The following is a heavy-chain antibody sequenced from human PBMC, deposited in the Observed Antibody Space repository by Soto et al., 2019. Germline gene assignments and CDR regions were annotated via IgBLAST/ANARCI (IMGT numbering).Heavy chain of an antibody. CDR2: IGTAGDT. Sequence: QLRWAVSLSGEAARVTFSVFDMHWVSQPTGKGLEWVTTIGTAGDTYYPVSVNGRFTISRDNAKNSLSLQRNSLRAGDTAVYFCARGQEVGAHFFDSWGQGTQVTVSS. CDR3: ARGQEVGAHFFDS. J-gene: IGHJ4*02. V-gene: IGHV3-13*01. D-gene: IGHD2-15*01. CDR1: RVTFSVFD.